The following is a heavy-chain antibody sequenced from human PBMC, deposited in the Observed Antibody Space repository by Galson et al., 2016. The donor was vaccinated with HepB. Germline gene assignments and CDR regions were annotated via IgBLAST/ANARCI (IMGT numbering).Heavy chain of an antibody. CDR3: AREAVLWSQGGGFDF. CDR1: GLSFKKYG. V-gene: IGHV3-23*01. Sequence: SLRLSCAASGLSFKKYGFSWVRQAPGKGLQWVAAISDSDRRTFYADSVKGRFTVSRDNSKNTLDLHMSSLRVEDTAMYYCAREAVLWSQGGGFDFWGQGTLVTV. J-gene: IGHJ4*02. CDR2: ISDSDRRT. D-gene: IGHD3-10*01.